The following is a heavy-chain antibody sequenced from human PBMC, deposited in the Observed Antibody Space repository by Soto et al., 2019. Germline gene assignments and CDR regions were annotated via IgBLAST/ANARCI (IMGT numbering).Heavy chain of an antibody. D-gene: IGHD2-2*01. CDR2: IIPIFGTA. CDR3: ASPVLFSWQYARGYYYGMDV. Sequence: QVQLVQSGAEVKKPGSSVKVSCKASGGTFSSYAISWVRQAPGQGLEWMGGIIPIFGTANYAQKFQGRVTITADESTSTAYMELRSLRSEVTAVNYCASPVLFSWQYARGYYYGMDVWGQGTTVTVSS. J-gene: IGHJ6*02. V-gene: IGHV1-69*12. CDR1: GGTFSSYA.